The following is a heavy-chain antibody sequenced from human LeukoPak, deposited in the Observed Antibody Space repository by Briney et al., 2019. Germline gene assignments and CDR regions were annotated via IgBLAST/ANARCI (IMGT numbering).Heavy chain of an antibody. CDR3: ARGRWVNGGSCYSFDY. V-gene: IGHV1-8*02. Sequence: ASVKVSCKASGYTFTSYGISWVRQAPGQGLEWMGWMNPNSGNTGYAQKFQGRVTMTRNTSISTAYMELSSLRSEDTAVYSCARGRWVNGGSCYSFDYWGQGTLVTVSS. CDR2: MNPNSGNT. CDR1: GYTFTSYG. D-gene: IGHD2-15*01. J-gene: IGHJ4*02.